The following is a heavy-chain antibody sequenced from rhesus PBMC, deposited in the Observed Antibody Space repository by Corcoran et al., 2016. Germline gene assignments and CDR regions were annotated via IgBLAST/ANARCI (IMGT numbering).Heavy chain of an antibody. Sequence: EVQLVQSGAEVKRPGESLKISCKTSGYSFTSYWINWVRQMPGKGLEWMGAIDPSDSDTRYSPSFQGQVTISADKSIGTTDMQWSSLKASDSATYYCAKESQYGLDSWGQGVVVTVSS. CDR3: AKESQYGLDS. J-gene: IGHJ6*01. CDR2: IDPSDSDT. V-gene: IGHV5-2*01. CDR1: GYSFTSYW.